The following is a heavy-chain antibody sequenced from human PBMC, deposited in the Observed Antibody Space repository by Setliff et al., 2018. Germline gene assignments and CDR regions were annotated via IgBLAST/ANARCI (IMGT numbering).Heavy chain of an antibody. CDR1: GYTFTNYY. J-gene: IGHJ4*02. CDR2: ISAYNGNT. D-gene: IGHD4-4*01. V-gene: IGHV1-18*04. CDR3: ARSYTVTTLDY. Sequence: ASVKVSCKASGYTFTNYYMHWVRQAPGQGLEWMGWISAYNGNTNYAQKLQGRVTMTTDTSTSTAYMELRSLRSDDTAVYYCARSYTVTTLDYWGQGTLVTVSS.